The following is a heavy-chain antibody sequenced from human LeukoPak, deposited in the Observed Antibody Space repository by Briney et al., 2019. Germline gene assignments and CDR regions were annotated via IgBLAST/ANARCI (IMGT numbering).Heavy chain of an antibody. CDR1: GFTFSTYG. CDR2: ISDGSSTI. Sequence: GGSLRLPCAASGFTFSTYGMNWVRQAPGKGLEWVSYISDGSSTIYYADSVKGRFTISRDNAKKSLYLQMNSLRDEDTAVYYCARDPPAAGYWGQGTLVTVSS. D-gene: IGHD6-13*01. CDR3: ARDPPAAGY. J-gene: IGHJ4*02. V-gene: IGHV3-48*02.